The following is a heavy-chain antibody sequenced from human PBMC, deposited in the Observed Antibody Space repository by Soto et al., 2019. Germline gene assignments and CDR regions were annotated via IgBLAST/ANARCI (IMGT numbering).Heavy chain of an antibody. CDR2: ISYDGSNK. Sequence: GGSLRLSCAASGFTFSSYAMHWVRQAPGKGLEWVAVISYDGSNKYYADSVKGRFTISRDNSKNTLYLQMNSLRAEDTAVYYCARLAANSYSSSNLEFDYWGQGTLVTVSS. CDR3: ARLAANSYSSSNLEFDY. J-gene: IGHJ4*02. CDR1: GFTFSSYA. V-gene: IGHV3-30-3*01. D-gene: IGHD6-13*01.